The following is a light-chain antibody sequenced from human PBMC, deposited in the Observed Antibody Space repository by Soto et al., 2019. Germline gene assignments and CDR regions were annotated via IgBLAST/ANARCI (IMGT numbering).Light chain of an antibody. CDR3: QQLNAYPIT. J-gene: IGKJ5*01. CDR1: QAISSH. V-gene: IGKV1-9*01. Sequence: IQLTQSPSSLSASVGDRVTITCRASQAISSHLAWYQQEPGKAPKLLIYAASTLQSGVPSRFSGSGFRTDFTLTISSLQPEDFATYYCQQLNAYPITFGQGTRLEIK. CDR2: AAS.